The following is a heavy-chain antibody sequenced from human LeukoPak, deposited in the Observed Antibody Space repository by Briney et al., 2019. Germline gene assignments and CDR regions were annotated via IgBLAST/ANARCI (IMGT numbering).Heavy chain of an antibody. J-gene: IGHJ6*03. CDR3: AKEDYYGSGSYYDSYYYMDV. CDR1: GFTFSSYV. V-gene: IGHV3-23*01. CDR2: ISGSGGST. D-gene: IGHD3-10*01. Sequence: PGGSLRLSCAASGFTFSSYVMHWVRQAPGKGLEWVSAISGSGGSTYYADSVKGRFTISRDNSKNTLYLQMNSLRAEDTAVYYCAKEDYYGSGSYYDSYYYMDVWGKGTTVTVSS.